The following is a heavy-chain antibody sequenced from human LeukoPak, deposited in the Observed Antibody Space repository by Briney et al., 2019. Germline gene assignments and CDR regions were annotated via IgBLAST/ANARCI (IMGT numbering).Heavy chain of an antibody. CDR1: GFTLSTYW. J-gene: IGHJ4*02. CDR3: ARARYGSGGHFFDF. D-gene: IGHD3-10*01. Sequence: GGSLRLSCAASGFTLSTYWMTWVRQAPGKGLEWVASIKQDGSEKYYADSVKGRFTISRDNAKSSLYLQMNSLRGEDTAVYYCARARYGSGGHFFDFWGQGALVTVSS. V-gene: IGHV3-7*04. CDR2: IKQDGSEK.